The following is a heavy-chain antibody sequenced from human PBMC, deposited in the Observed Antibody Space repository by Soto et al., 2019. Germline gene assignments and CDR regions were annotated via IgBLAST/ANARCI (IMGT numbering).Heavy chain of an antibody. Sequence: QVQLQQWGAGLLKPSETLSLTCAVYGGSFSGYYWSWIRQPPGKGREWIGEINHSGSTNYTPSLKSRVTISVDTSKNQFSLKLSSVTAADTAVYYCASGGLWLVPHFDYWGQGTLVTVSS. CDR1: GGSFSGYY. D-gene: IGHD6-19*01. CDR3: ASGGLWLVPHFDY. J-gene: IGHJ4*02. CDR2: INHSGST. V-gene: IGHV4-34*01.